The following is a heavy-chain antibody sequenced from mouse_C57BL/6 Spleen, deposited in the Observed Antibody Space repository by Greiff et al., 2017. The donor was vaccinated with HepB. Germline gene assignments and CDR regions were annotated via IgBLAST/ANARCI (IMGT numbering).Heavy chain of an antibody. CDR1: GYTFTSYG. CDR2: IYPRSGNT. Sequence: VQLQQSGAELARPGASVKLSCKASGYTFTSYGISWVKQRTGQGLEWIGEIYPRSGNTYYNEKFKGKATLTADKSSSTAYMELRSLTSEDSAVYFCARGALITTVVENYFDYWGQGTTLTVSS. J-gene: IGHJ2*01. D-gene: IGHD1-1*01. V-gene: IGHV1-81*01. CDR3: ARGALITTVVENYFDY.